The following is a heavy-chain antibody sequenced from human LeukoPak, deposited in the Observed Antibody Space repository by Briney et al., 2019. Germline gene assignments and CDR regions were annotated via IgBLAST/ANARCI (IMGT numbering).Heavy chain of an antibody. V-gene: IGHV4-39*07. Sequence: SETLSLTCTVSGGSISSGDHYWGWIRQPPGKGLEWIGRIYYRGNTYYNPSLKSRVTISVDTSKNQFSLKLSSVTAADTAVYYCATGNYDILTGYYYYYYMDVWGKGTTVTISS. CDR3: ATGNYDILTGYYYYYYMDV. CDR1: GGSISSGDHY. CDR2: IYYRGNT. J-gene: IGHJ6*03. D-gene: IGHD3-9*01.